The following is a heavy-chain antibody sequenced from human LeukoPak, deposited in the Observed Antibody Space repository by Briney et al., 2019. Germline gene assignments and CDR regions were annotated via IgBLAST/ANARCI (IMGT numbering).Heavy chain of an antibody. CDR2: IRYDGSNK. CDR1: GFTFSSYG. CDR3: AKYRGGRGYSYGLGY. D-gene: IGHD5-18*01. J-gene: IGHJ4*02. Sequence: GGSLRLSCAASGFTFSSYGMHWVRQAPGRGLEWVAFIRYDGSNKYYADSVKGRFTISRDNSKNTLYLQMNSLRAEDPAVYYCAKYRGGRGYSYGLGYWGQGTLVTVSS. V-gene: IGHV3-30*02.